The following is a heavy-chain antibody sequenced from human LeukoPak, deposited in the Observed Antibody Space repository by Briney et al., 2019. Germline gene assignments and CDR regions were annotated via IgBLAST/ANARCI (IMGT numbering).Heavy chain of an antibody. V-gene: IGHV3-23*01. D-gene: IGHD6-19*01. J-gene: IGHJ5*02. CDR3: AEARYNSGWYGLDP. Sequence: GGSLRLSCAASGFTFSSYAMSWVRQAPGKGLEWVSGISGSGTSTYYADSAKGRFTISRDNSKNTLYLQMDSLRAEDTAVYYCAEARYNSGWYGLDPWGRGTLVTVSS. CDR1: GFTFSSYA. CDR2: ISGSGTST.